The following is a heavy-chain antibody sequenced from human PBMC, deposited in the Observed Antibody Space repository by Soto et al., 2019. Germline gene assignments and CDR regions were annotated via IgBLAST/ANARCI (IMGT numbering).Heavy chain of an antibody. CDR3: ARELEGYSSSWYYFDY. Sequence: SATLSLTCTVSGGSVSSYYWSGIRQPPVQVLEWIGYIYYSGSTNYNPSLKSLVTISVDTSKNQFSLKLSSVTAADTAVYYCARELEGYSSSWYYFDYWGQGTLLTVSS. D-gene: IGHD6-13*01. V-gene: IGHV4-59*02. CDR1: GGSVSSYY. J-gene: IGHJ4*02. CDR2: IYYSGST.